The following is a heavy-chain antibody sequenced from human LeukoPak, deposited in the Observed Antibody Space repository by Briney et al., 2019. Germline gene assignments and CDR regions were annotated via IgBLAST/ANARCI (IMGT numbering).Heavy chain of an antibody. CDR2: IYYSGST. Sequence: SQTLSLTCTVSGGSISSGGYYWSWIRQHPGQGLEWIGYIYYSGSTYYNPSLKSRVTISVDTSKNQFSLKLSSVTAADTAVYYCARVADSSAGLMDVWGQGTTVTVSS. CDR3: ARVADSSAGLMDV. CDR1: GGSISSGGYY. D-gene: IGHD3-10*01. V-gene: IGHV4-31*03. J-gene: IGHJ6*02.